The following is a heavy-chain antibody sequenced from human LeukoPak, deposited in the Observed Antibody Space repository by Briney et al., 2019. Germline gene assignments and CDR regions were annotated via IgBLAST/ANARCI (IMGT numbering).Heavy chain of an antibody. D-gene: IGHD2-2*01. CDR1: GGSISSYY. CDR3: ARQSCSSPTCPHRNVFDM. Sequence: SETLSLTCSVSGGSISSYYWSWIRQPPGKGLEWTGYIYSSGSTNYNPSLQSRVTISVDMSKNQFSLKLSSVTAADTAMYYCARQSCSSPTCPHRNVFDMWGQGTMVAVSS. CDR2: IYSSGST. J-gene: IGHJ3*02. V-gene: IGHV4-59*08.